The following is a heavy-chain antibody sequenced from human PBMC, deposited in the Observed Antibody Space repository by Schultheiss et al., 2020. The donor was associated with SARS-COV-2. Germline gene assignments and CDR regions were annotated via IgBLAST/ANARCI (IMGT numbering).Heavy chain of an antibody. J-gene: IGHJ2*01. Sequence: ASVKVSCKASGYTFTTYGFSWVRQAPGQGLEWMGWINANSGRTDYAQKFQGRVTLTTDTSTTTVYMERRSLTSDDTAMYYCARVVVGDWYFDLWGRGTLVTVSS. CDR2: INANSGRT. CDR3: ARVVVGDWYFDL. CDR1: GYTFTTYG. V-gene: IGHV1-18*01. D-gene: IGHD3-22*01.